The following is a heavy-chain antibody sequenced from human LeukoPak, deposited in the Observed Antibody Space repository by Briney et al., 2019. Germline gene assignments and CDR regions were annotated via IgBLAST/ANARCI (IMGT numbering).Heavy chain of an antibody. CDR1: GCTFTKYH. J-gene: IGHJ4*02. CDR3: AKDHYYDT. Sequence: ASVTVSCKASGCTFTKYHMHWLRQAPGQGLEWMGIINPSGSSTSYAQKFQGRVTMTRDTSTSTDCVELINLRTEDTAVYYCAKDHYYDTWGQGTLVTVSS. D-gene: IGHD3-22*01. V-gene: IGHV1-46*03. CDR2: INPSGSST.